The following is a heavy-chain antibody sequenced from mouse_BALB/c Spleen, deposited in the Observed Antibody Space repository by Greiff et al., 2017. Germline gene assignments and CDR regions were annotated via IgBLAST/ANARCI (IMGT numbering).Heavy chain of an antibody. CDR2: IDPETGGT. D-gene: IGHD1-2*01. CDR3: TRGLPLPDY. J-gene: IGHJ2*01. V-gene: IGHV1-15*01. CDR1: GYTFTDYE. Sequence: QVHVKQSGAELVRPGASVTLSCKASGYTFTDYEMHWVKQTPVHGLEWIGAIDPETGGTAYNQKFKGKATLTADKSSSTAYMELRSLTSEDSAVYYCTRGLPLPDYWGQGTTLTVSS.